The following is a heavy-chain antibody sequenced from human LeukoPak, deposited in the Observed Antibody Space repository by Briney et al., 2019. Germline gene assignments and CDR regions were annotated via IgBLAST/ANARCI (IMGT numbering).Heavy chain of an antibody. CDR2: IYYSGST. CDR1: GGSISSGGYS. V-gene: IGHV4-61*08. D-gene: IGHD6-19*01. CDR3: ARAEYSSGWYPSNWFDP. Sequence: SETLSLTCAVSGGSISSGGYSWSWIRQPPGKGLEWIGYIYYSGSTNYNPSLKSRVTISVDTSKNQFSLKLSSVTAADTAVYYCARAEYSSGWYPSNWFDPWGQGTLVTVSS. J-gene: IGHJ5*02.